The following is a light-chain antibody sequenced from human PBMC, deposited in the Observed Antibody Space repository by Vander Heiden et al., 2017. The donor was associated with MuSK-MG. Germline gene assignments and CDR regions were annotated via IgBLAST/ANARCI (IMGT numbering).Light chain of an antibody. V-gene: IGKV1-39*01. J-gene: IGKJ3*01. CDR2: DAS. CDR1: QSISTY. CDR3: QQNYRTHT. Sequence: DIQLTQTPSSLSASVGDRVTITCRASQSISTYLIWYQQKPGKAPKLLIYDASSLENGVPSRFSGSGSGTEFTLTISRLLPDDFATYYCQQNYRTHTFGQGTKVDIK.